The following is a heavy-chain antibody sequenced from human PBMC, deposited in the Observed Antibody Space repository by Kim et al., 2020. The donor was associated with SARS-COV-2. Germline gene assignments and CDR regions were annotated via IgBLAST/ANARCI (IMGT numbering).Heavy chain of an antibody. CDR1: GYTFTSYA. CDR3: ARVRGTIFGVVIIGGWFDL. D-gene: IGHD3-3*01. Sequence: ASVKVSCKASGYTFTSYAMNWVRQAPGQGLEWMGWINTNTGNPTYAQGFTGRFVFSLDTSVSTAYLQISSLKAEDTAVYYCARVRGTIFGVVIIGGWFDLWGQGNVVPVS. V-gene: IGHV7-4-1*02. J-gene: IGHJ5*02. CDR2: INTNTGNP.